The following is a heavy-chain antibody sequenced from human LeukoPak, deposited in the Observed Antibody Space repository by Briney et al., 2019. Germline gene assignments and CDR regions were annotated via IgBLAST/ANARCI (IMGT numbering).Heavy chain of an antibody. D-gene: IGHD5-24*01. J-gene: IGHJ4*02. CDR3: ARDSPEMATIRSDY. CDR1: GFTFSSYW. CDR2: SSSSSSYI. V-gene: IGHV3-21*01. Sequence: GGSLRLSCAASGFTFSSYWMTWVRQAPGKGLEWVSSSSSSSSYIYYADSVKGRFTVSRNNAKNSLYLQMNSLRAEDTAVYYCARDSPEMATIRSDYWGQGTLVTVSS.